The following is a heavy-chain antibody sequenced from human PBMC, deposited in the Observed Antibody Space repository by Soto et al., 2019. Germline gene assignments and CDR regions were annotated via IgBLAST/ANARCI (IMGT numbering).Heavy chain of an antibody. V-gene: IGHV1-18*01. CDR3: ARDPGFGEYQLLSLTYYYYYGMDV. D-gene: IGHD2-2*01. Sequence: ASVKVSCKASGYTFTSYGISWVRQAPGQGLEWMGWISAYNGNTNYAQKLQGRVTMTTDTSTSTAYMELRRLRSDETAVYYCARDPGFGEYQLLSLTYYYYYGMDVWGQGTTVTVSS. CDR1: GYTFTSYG. CDR2: ISAYNGNT. J-gene: IGHJ6*02.